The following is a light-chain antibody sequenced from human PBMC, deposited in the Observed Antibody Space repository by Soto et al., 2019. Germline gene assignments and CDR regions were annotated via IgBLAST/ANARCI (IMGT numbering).Light chain of an antibody. J-gene: IGKJ1*01. V-gene: IGKV1-5*03. CDR2: KAS. CDR3: QQYCQDQGTT. CDR1: QSVAIW. Sequence: DIQMTQSPSTVSVSVGDRVSMTCRASQSVAIWLAWYQQKPGKAPKLLIYKASTLETGVPSRFSGSGSGTEFTLTISILQPEDVAAYYGQQYCQDQGTTFGQGTKVDIK.